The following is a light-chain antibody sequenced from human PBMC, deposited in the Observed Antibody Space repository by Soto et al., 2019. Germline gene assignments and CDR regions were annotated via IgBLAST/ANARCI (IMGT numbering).Light chain of an antibody. Sequence: QSVLTQPPSVSGAPGQRVTISCTGSSSNVGAGYDVHWYQQLPGTAPKHLIHDNNKRPSGVPDRFSGSKSGTSASLAITGLQAEDEADYYCQSYDSSLSGSVFGGGTQLTVL. CDR1: SSNVGAGYD. J-gene: IGLJ2*01. V-gene: IGLV1-40*01. CDR3: QSYDSSLSGSV. CDR2: DNN.